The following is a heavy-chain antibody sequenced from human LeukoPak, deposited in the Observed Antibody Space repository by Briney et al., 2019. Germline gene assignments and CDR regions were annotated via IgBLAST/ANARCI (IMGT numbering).Heavy chain of an antibody. CDR3: ARVIYGDYPYDAFDI. CDR2: INPNSGGT. CDR1: GYTFTGYY. Sequence: ASVKVSCKASGYTFTGYYMRWVRQAPGQGLEWMGWINPNSGGTNYAQKFQGRVTMTRDTSISTAYMELSRLRSDDTAVYYCARVIYGDYPYDAFDIWGQGTMVTVSS. D-gene: IGHD4-17*01. V-gene: IGHV1-2*02. J-gene: IGHJ3*02.